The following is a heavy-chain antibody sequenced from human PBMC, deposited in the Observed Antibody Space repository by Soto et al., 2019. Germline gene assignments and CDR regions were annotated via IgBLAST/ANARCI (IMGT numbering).Heavy chain of an antibody. J-gene: IGHJ4*02. V-gene: IGHV3-74*01. Sequence: EVQLVESGGGLVQPGGSLRLSCAASGFTFSSYWMHWVRQAPGKGRVWVSRINSDGSSTSYADSVKGPFTISRDNAKNTLYLQMNSLRAEDTAVYYCARGWVEMATITAYWGQGTLVTVSS. D-gene: IGHD5-12*01. CDR1: GFTFSSYW. CDR3: ARGWVEMATITAY. CDR2: INSDGSST.